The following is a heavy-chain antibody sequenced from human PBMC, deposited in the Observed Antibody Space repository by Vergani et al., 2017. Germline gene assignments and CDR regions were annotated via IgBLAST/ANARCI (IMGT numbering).Heavy chain of an antibody. CDR3: ARDLRLLYNRFDP. Sequence: QVQLVESGGGGVQLGRSLRLSCAASGFTFNQYGMHWVRQAPGKGLEWVAVTWYDGNNKQYADSVKGRFTISRDNSKSTMYLQMNSLRDEDTGVYYCARDLRLLYNRFDPWGQGTLVTVSS. D-gene: IGHD1-14*01. J-gene: IGHJ5*02. V-gene: IGHV3-33*01. CDR1: GFTFNQYG. CDR2: TWYDGNNK.